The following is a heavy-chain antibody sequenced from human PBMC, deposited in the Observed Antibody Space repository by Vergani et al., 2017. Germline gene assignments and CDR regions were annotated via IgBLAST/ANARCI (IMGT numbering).Heavy chain of an antibody. D-gene: IGHD2-21*01. V-gene: IGHV4-38-2*01. Sequence: QVRLEESGPGLVKPSETLSLTCSVSGYPIGSGLYWAWIRQSPGEGLQWLTSIYNRGKTYHNPSLKSRVSVSLDTSKNRFSLNLTSVTATDTAVYYWARSQGDYWYFDLWGPGSLVTVSS. CDR3: ARSQGDYWYFDL. CDR1: GYPIGSGLY. CDR2: IYNRGKT. J-gene: IGHJ2*01.